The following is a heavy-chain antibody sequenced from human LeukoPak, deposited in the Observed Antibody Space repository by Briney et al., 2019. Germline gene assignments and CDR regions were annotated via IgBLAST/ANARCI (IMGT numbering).Heavy chain of an antibody. CDR2: ISWNSGSI. D-gene: IGHD3-22*01. CDR3: AKDGADCYDSSGEYYFDY. J-gene: IGHJ4*02. V-gene: IGHV3-9*03. Sequence: GGSLRLSCAASGFTFDDYAMHWVRQALGKGLEWVSGISWNSGSIGYADSVKGRFTISRDNAKNSLYLQMNSLRAEDMALYYCAKDGADCYDSSGEYYFDYWGQGTLVTVSS. CDR1: GFTFDDYA.